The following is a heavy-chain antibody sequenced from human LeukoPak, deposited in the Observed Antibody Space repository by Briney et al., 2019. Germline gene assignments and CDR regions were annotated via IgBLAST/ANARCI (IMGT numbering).Heavy chain of an antibody. J-gene: IGHJ4*02. CDR3: ATAVGARDGYYFDY. Sequence: ASVKVSCKVSGYTLTELSMHWVRQAPGKGLEWMGGFDPEDGETIYAQKFQGRVTMTEDTSTDTAYMELSSLRSEDTAVYYCATAVGARDGYYFDYWGQGTLVTVSS. CDR2: FDPEDGET. V-gene: IGHV1-24*01. D-gene: IGHD1-26*01. CDR1: GYTLTELS.